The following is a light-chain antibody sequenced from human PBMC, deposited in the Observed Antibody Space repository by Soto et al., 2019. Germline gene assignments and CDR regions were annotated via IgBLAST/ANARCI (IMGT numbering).Light chain of an antibody. CDR2: GNS. J-gene: IGLJ1*01. CDR1: SSNIGAGYD. V-gene: IGLV1-40*01. Sequence: QSVLTQPPSVSGAQGQRVTISCTGSSSNIGAGYDVHWYQQLPGTAPKLLIYGNSNRPSGVPDRFSGSKSGTSASLAITGLQAEDEADYYCQSYDSSLSGCYVFGTGTKLTVL. CDR3: QSYDSSLSGCYV.